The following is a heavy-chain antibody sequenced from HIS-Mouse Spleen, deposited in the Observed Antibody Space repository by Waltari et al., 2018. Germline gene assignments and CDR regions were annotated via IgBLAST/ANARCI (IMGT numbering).Heavy chain of an antibody. J-gene: IGHJ3*02. V-gene: IGHV4-39*07. CDR2: IYYSGGT. D-gene: IGHD3-3*01. Sequence: QLQLQESGPGLVKPSETLSLTCTVPGGSISSSSYYWGWIRQPPGKGMEWIGRIYYSGGTYYHPALKGRVTISVDTSKTQFSLKLSSVTDADTAVYYCARAPTGFLEWFDAFDIWGQGTMVTVSS. CDR3: ARAPTGFLEWFDAFDI. CDR1: GGSISSSSYY.